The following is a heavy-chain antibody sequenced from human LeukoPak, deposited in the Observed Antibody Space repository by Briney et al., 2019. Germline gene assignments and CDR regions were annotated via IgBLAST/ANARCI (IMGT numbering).Heavy chain of an antibody. D-gene: IGHD4-23*01. CDR2: ISSSSSYI. J-gene: IGHJ4*02. Sequence: GGSLRLSCAASGFTFSSYSMNWVRQTPGKGLEWVSSISSSSSYIYHADSVKGRFTISRDNAKNSLYLQMNSLRAEDTAVYYCARATVVTPDFDYWGQGTLVTVSS. CDR1: GFTFSSYS. V-gene: IGHV3-21*01. CDR3: ARATVVTPDFDY.